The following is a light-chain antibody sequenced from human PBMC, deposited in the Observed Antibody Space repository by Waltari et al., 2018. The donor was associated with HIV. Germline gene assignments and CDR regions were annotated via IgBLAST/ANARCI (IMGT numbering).Light chain of an antibody. CDR2: WAS. CDR1: QSVLYSSNNRNH. V-gene: IGKV4-1*01. J-gene: IGKJ3*01. CDR3: QQYYSSPWN. Sequence: DIVMTQSPDSLAVSLGERATINCKSSQSVLYSSNNRNHLALYQQKPGQPPRLLIYWASTRESGVPDRFSGSGSWTDFTLTISSLQAEDVAVYYCQQYYSSPWNFGPGTKVDIK.